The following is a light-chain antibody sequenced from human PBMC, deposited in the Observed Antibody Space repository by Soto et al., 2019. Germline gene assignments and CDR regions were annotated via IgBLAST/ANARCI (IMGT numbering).Light chain of an antibody. V-gene: IGKV1-39*01. J-gene: IGKJ1*01. CDR1: QGISSY. CDR3: QQSYSTPWT. Sequence: DIQMTQSPSSLSASVGDRVTITCRASQGISSYLNWYQQKGGKAPKLLIYAAFRLQSGVPSRFSGSGSGTDFTLTISSLQPEDFAAYYCQQSYSTPWTFGQGTKVEIK. CDR2: AAF.